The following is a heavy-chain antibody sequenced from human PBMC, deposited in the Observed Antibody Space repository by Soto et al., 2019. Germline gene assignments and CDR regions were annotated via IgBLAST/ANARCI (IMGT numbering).Heavy chain of an antibody. J-gene: IGHJ4*02. Sequence: QLHLQESGPGLLKPSETLSLTCTVSGGSISSSAYYWGWIRQPPGKRLEWIASISYSGSTYYNPYLKSRVTISVDTSKNQFSLKLRSMTAADTAVYYCARQVEVTYFDYWGQGTLVTVSS. D-gene: IGHD1-1*01. CDR2: ISYSGST. CDR3: ARQVEVTYFDY. V-gene: IGHV4-39*01. CDR1: GGSISSSAYY.